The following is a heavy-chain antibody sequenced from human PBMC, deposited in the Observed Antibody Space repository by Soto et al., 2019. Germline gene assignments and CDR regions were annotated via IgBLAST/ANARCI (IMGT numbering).Heavy chain of an antibody. Sequence: GGSLRLSCVVSGFTFSDYAMHWVRQAPGKGLEWVSGISENGSSTNYADSVKGRFTISRDNAKKSLYLQMNSLKAEDTALYYCAKDSGSSGSDAFDIWGQGTMVTVSS. D-gene: IGHD3-22*01. CDR2: ISENGSST. J-gene: IGHJ3*02. CDR3: AKDSGSSGSDAFDI. V-gene: IGHV3-9*01. CDR1: GFTFSDYA.